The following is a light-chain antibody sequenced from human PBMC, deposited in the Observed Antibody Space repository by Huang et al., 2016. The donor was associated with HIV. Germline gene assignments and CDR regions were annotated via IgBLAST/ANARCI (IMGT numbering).Light chain of an antibody. Sequence: EIVLTQSPPTLSFSPGDTATLSCRASQSVSSYLAWYQQKPGQAPRLLIYDASNRATGIPARFSGSVSGTDFTLTISSLEPEDFAVYYCQRRSTFGQGTKVEIK. J-gene: IGKJ1*01. CDR3: QRRST. CDR1: QSVSSY. CDR2: DAS. V-gene: IGKV3-11*01.